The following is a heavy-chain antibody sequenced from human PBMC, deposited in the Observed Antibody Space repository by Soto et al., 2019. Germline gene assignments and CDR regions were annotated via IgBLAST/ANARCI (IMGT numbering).Heavy chain of an antibody. J-gene: IGHJ6*02. Sequence: GGSLRLSCAASGFTFSNAWMNWVRQAPGKGLEWVGRIKSKTDGGTTDYAAPVKGRFTISRDDSKNTLYLQMNSLKTEDTAVYYCTTEDGYGDYFYGPHRHYYGMDVWGQGTTVTVSS. V-gene: IGHV3-15*07. D-gene: IGHD4-17*01. CDR2: IKSKTDGGTT. CDR1: GFTFSNAW. CDR3: TTEDGYGDYFYGPHRHYYGMDV.